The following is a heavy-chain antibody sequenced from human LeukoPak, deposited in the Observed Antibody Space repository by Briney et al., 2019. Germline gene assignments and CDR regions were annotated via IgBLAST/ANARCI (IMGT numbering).Heavy chain of an antibody. Sequence: GGSLRLSCAASGFTFSDYYMSWIRQAPGKGLEWVSYISSSYTNYADSVKGRFTISRDNAKNSLYLQMNSLRAEDTAVYYCARVGSITMVRGVTPYNYFDPWGQGTLVTVSS. V-gene: IGHV3-11*06. J-gene: IGHJ5*02. CDR3: ARVGSITMVRGVTPYNYFDP. CDR1: GFTFSDYY. CDR2: ISSSYT. D-gene: IGHD3-10*01.